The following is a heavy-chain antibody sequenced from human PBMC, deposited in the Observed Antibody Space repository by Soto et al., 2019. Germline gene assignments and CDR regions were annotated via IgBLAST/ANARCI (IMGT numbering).Heavy chain of an antibody. CDR2: IYYSGST. J-gene: IGHJ6*03. CDR1: GGSISSYY. CDR3: AKGEYSSSWPYYYYYYYMDV. V-gene: IGHV4-59*01. Sequence: SETLSLTCTVSGGSISSYYWSWIRQPPGKGLERIGYIYYSGSTNYNPSLKSRVTISVDTSKNQFSLKLSSVTAADTAVYYCAKGEYSSSWPYYYYYYYMDVWGKGTTVTVSS. D-gene: IGHD6-13*01.